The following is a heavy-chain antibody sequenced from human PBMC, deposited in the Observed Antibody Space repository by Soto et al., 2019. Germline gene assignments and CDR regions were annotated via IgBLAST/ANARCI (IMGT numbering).Heavy chain of an antibody. D-gene: IGHD3-10*01. J-gene: IGHJ4*02. Sequence: LSLTCAVACGSISTGDYYCSWIRQPPGKGMEWIGYIYYSGSTYYNPSLKSRVTISVDTSKNQFSLKLSSVTAADTAVYYCARAMYGSGSYSDYWGQG. V-gene: IGHV4-30-4*01. CDR1: CGSISTGDYY. CDR3: ARAMYGSGSYSDY. CDR2: IYYSGST.